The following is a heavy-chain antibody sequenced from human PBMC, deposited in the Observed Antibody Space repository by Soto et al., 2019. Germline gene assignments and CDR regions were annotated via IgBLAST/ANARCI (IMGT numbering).Heavy chain of an antibody. J-gene: IGHJ5*02. V-gene: IGHV4-39*01. D-gene: IGHD2-15*01. CDR2: IYYSGST. CDR3: ARHQLVVVAATQSGFDP. Sequence: PSETLSLTCTVSGGSISSSSYYWGWIRQPPGKGLEWIGSIYYSGSTYYNPSLKSRVTISVDASKNQFSLKLSSVTAADTAVYYCARHQLVVVAATQSGFDPWGQGTLVTVSS. CDR1: GGSISSSSYY.